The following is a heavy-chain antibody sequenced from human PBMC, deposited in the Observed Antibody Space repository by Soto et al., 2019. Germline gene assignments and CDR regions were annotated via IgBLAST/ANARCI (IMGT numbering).Heavy chain of an antibody. D-gene: IGHD1-7*01. CDR3: AKDRVGGTFYTPLGF. CDR1: GFNFDNYG. J-gene: IGHJ4*02. CDR2: ITYDGSNK. Sequence: PGGSLRLSCQASGFNFDNYGMHWVRQPPGKGLEWVAVITYDGSNKYYADSVKGRFTISRDNSKNTLSLHLNTLKPEDTAVYHCAKDRVGGTFYTPLGFWGQGTLVTVSS. V-gene: IGHV3-30*18.